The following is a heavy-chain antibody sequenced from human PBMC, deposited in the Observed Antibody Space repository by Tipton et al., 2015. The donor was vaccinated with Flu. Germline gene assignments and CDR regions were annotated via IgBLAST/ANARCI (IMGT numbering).Heavy chain of an antibody. Sequence: SLRLSCAAFGFTFSNYWMSWVRQAPGKGLEWVANIKADGSETYYVDSVKGRFTISRDNARNSLSLQMNSLRAEDTALYYCTRDDYERVGATDYWGQGTLVTVSS. V-gene: IGHV3-7*01. J-gene: IGHJ4*02. CDR2: IKADGSET. CDR1: GFTFSNYW. CDR3: TRDDYERVGATDY. D-gene: IGHD1-26*01.